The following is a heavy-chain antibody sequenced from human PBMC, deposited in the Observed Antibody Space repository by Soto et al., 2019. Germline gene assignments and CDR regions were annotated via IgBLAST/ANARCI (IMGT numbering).Heavy chain of an antibody. D-gene: IGHD3-3*01. J-gene: IGHJ4*02. Sequence: QVQLQESGPGLVKPSQTLSLTCTVSGGSISSGDYYWSWIRQPPGKGLEWIGYIYYSGSTYYNPALKSRVTISVDTSKNQFSLKLSSVTAADTAVYYCARGSDDFWSGDPVDYWGQGTLVTVSS. CDR3: ARGSDDFWSGDPVDY. CDR2: IYYSGST. CDR1: GGSISSGDYY. V-gene: IGHV4-30-4*01.